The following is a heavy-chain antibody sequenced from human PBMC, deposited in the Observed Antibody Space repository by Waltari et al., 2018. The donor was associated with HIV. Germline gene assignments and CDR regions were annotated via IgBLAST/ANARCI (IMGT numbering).Heavy chain of an antibody. CDR3: ARGGGHCSGGSCYGPDP. J-gene: IGHJ5*02. CDR1: GYTFTSYA. D-gene: IGHD2-15*01. Sequence: QVQLVQSGAEVKKPGASVKVSCKASGYTFTSYAMHWVRQAPGQRLEWMGWNNAGNGNTKYSQKFQGRVTITRDTSASTAYMELSSLRSEDTAVYYCARGGGHCSGGSCYGPDPWGQGTLVTVSS. V-gene: IGHV1-3*01. CDR2: NNAGNGNT.